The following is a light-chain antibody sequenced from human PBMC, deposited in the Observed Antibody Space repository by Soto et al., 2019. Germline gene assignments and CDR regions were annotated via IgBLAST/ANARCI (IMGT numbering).Light chain of an antibody. CDR3: QQFSSYPLT. Sequence: EIVMRQSPATLSVSPGERATLSCRASQSVGSDLAWYQQKPGQAPRLLIYDASNRATGIPARFSGSGSGTDFTLTISRLEPEDFAVYYCQQFSSYPLTFGGGTKVDI. CDR1: QSVGSD. V-gene: IGKV3D-15*01. J-gene: IGKJ4*01. CDR2: DAS.